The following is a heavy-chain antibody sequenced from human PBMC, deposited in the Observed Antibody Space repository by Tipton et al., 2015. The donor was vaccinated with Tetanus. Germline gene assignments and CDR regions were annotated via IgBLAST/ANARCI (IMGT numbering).Heavy chain of an antibody. CDR2: IYYSGST. Sequence: LRLSCTVSGGSVSSGSYYWSWIRQPPGKGLEWIGYIYYSGSTNYNPSLKSRATMSVDTSENQFSLKLSSVIAADTAIYYCARVRSAAYTTNWYSGDNWFDPWGQGTLVTVSS. CDR1: GGSVSSGSYY. D-gene: IGHD6-13*01. J-gene: IGHJ5*02. V-gene: IGHV4-61*01. CDR3: ARVRSAAYTTNWYSGDNWFDP.